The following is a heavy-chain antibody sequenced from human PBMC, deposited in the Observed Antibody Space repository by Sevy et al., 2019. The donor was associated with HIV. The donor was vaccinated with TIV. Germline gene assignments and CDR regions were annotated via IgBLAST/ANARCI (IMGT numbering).Heavy chain of an antibody. D-gene: IGHD2-8*02. Sequence: GGSLRLSCAASGFTFSNAWMSWVRRAPAKGLEWVGRVKSKTDGGSTDYVAPVKGRFTISRDDSKNTLFLQMNSLKTEDTAVYYCSTDPIIVLLVTDGMDVWGQGTTVTVSS. CDR2: VKSKTDGGST. V-gene: IGHV3-15*01. CDR1: GFTFSNAW. CDR3: STDPIIVLLVTDGMDV. J-gene: IGHJ6*02.